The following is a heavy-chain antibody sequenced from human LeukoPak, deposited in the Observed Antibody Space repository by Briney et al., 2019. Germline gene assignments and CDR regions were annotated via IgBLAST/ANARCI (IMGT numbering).Heavy chain of an antibody. CDR3: ARPSYCVADNCGYWLDP. D-gene: IGHD2-21*01. J-gene: IGHJ5*02. V-gene: IGHV1-46*01. Sequence: ASVKVSCKTSGYTFTKYLIHWVRQAPGQGLEWMGTINPQGDITNYAQRFQGRITLTEDTSTSTVYMELSSLTSEDTAVYYCARPSYCVADNCGYWLDPWGPGTLVAVSS. CDR1: GYTFTKYL. CDR2: INPQGDIT.